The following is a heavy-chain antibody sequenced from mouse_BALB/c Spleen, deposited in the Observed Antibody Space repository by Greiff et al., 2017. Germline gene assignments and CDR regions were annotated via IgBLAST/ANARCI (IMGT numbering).Heavy chain of an antibody. V-gene: IGHV1S137*01. CDR2: ISTYYGDA. CDR1: GYTFTDYA. J-gene: IGHJ2*01. CDR3: ARLAYYRYDGFDY. Sequence: VQLVESWAELVRPGVSVKISCKGSGYTFTDYAMHWVKQSHAKSLEWIGVISTYYGDASYNQKFKGKATMTVDKSSSTAYMELARLTSEDSAIYYCARLAYYRYDGFDYWGQGTTLTVSS. D-gene: IGHD2-14*01.